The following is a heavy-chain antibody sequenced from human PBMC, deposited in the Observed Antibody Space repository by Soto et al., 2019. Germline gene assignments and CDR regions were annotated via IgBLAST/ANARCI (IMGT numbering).Heavy chain of an antibody. CDR2: FHYGEST. D-gene: IGHD2-2*01. CDR1: GGSISSGPYS. V-gene: IGHV4-39*02. J-gene: IGHJ6*02. CDR3: ARLGGFGSCTNCYGYYAMYV. Sequence: PSETLSLTCTVSGGSISSGPYSWGWIRQPPGGGLEWIATFHYGESTHYNPSLESRVTVSVDTSQNHFSLKVSSVTVADTAVYYCARLGGFGSCTNCYGYYAMYVWGQGTTVPVSS.